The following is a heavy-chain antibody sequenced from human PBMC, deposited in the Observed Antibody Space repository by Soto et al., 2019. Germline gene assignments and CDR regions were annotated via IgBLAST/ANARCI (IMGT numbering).Heavy chain of an antibody. D-gene: IGHD2-21*02. CDR2: ISAYNGNT. V-gene: IGHV1-18*01. Sequence: QVQLVQSGAEVKKPGASVKVSCKASGYTFTSYGISWVRQAPGQGLGGMGWISAYNGNTNYAQRLQGRVTMTTDKSTSTAYTVLRSLRPDDTAVYYCARGHGGDCTYWGQGTLVTVSS. CDR1: GYTFTSYG. CDR3: ARGHGGDCTY. J-gene: IGHJ4*02.